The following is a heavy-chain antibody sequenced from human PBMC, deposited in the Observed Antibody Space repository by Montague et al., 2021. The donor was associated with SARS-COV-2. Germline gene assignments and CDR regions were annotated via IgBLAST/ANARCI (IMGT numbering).Heavy chain of an antibody. CDR3: ARDSEYSIDY. J-gene: IGHJ4*02. V-gene: IGHV6-1*01. Sequence: YNDYEVSMQSRVTINPDTSKNQFSLHVNSVTPEDTAVYYCARDSEYSIDYWGQGPLVTVSS. D-gene: IGHD6-6*01. CDR2: YN.